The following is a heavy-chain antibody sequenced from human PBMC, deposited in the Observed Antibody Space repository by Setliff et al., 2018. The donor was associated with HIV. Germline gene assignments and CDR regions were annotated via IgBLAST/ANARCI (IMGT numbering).Heavy chain of an antibody. Sequence: KPSETLSLTCTVSGGSISSTSYYWGWIRQPPGTGLEWIGSISSSGNTYYNPSLKSRVTTSVDTPKNQFSLKLSSVTAADTAVYYCARDAAGTADYWGQGTLVTVSS. CDR3: ARDAAGTADY. J-gene: IGHJ4*02. CDR2: ISSSGNT. CDR1: GGSISSTSYY. D-gene: IGHD6-13*01. V-gene: IGHV4-39*07.